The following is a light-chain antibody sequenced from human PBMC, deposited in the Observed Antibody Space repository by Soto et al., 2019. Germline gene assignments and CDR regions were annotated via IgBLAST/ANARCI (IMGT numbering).Light chain of an antibody. CDR2: DVT. CDR1: SSDVGAYNF. Sequence: SVLTQPRSVSGSPGQSVTISCTGTSSDVGAYNFVSWYQQHPGKAPKLLIYDVTKRPSGVPDRFSGSKSGNTASLTISGLQAEDEAEYYCCSYAGSSSLDVFGDGTKVTVL. V-gene: IGLV2-11*01. J-gene: IGLJ1*01. CDR3: CSYAGSSSLDV.